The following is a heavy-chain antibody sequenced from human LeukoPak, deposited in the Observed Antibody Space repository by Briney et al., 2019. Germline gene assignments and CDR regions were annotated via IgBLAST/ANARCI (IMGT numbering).Heavy chain of an antibody. V-gene: IGHV3-53*01. D-gene: IGHD3-3*02. CDR3: ASLARDY. J-gene: IGHJ4*01. CDR2: IHNDGSK. Sequence: PGGSLRLSCAASGFIVSNTYMTWVRQAPGKGLEWVSVIHNDGSKYYADSVKGRFTVSRDNSKNMLFLRMNSLRVEDTAVYFCASLARDYWGQGTLVSVSS. CDR1: GFIVSNTY.